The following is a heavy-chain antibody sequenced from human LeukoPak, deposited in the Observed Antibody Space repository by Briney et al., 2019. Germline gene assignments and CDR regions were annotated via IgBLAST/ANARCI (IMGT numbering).Heavy chain of an antibody. CDR1: GGSISSSSYY. Sequence: ASETLSLTCTVSGGSISSSSYYWGWIRQPPGKGLEWIGSIYYSGSTYYNPSLKSRVTISVDTSKNQFSLKLSSVTAADTAVYYCARHFGGYYYGSGSDYYMDVWGKGTTVTVSS. V-gene: IGHV4-39*01. CDR2: IYYSGST. D-gene: IGHD3-10*01. CDR3: ARHFGGYYYGSGSDYYMDV. J-gene: IGHJ6*03.